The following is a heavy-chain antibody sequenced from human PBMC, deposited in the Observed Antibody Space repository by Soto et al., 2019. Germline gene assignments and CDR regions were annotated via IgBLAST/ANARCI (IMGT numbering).Heavy chain of an antibody. Sequence: QVQLVQSGAEVKKPGSSVKVSCKASGGTFSSYTISWVRQAPGQGLEWMGRIIPILGIANYAQKFQGRVTITADKSTGTAYMELSSLRSEDTAVYYCAREGAYYGSGSYYAFDYWGQGTLVTVSS. V-gene: IGHV1-69*08. CDR2: IIPILGIA. CDR3: AREGAYYGSGSYYAFDY. D-gene: IGHD3-10*01. CDR1: GGTFSSYT. J-gene: IGHJ4*02.